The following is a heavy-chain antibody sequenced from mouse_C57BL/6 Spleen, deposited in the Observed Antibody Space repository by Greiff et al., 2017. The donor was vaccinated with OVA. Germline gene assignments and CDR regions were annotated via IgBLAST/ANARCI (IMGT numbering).Heavy chain of an antibody. D-gene: IGHD1-1*01. CDR3: TRRDYYGSSYGFAY. J-gene: IGHJ3*01. CDR2: IDPETGGT. V-gene: IGHV1-15*01. CDR1: GYTFTDYE. Sequence: VKLMESGAELVRPGASVTLSCKASGYTFTDYEMHWVKQTPVHGLEWIGAIDPETGGTAYNQKFKGKAILTADKSSSTAYMELRSLTSEDSAVYYCTRRDYYGSSYGFAYWGQGTLVTVSA.